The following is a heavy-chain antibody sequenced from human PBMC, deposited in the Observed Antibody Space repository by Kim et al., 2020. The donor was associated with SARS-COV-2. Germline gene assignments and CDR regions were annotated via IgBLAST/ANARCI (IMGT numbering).Heavy chain of an antibody. CDR2: INNDGSFT. Sequence: GGSLRLSCAASGLTFSNYWMHWVRQAPGKGLVWVSRINNDGSFTSYADSVKGRFTISRDNAKNTLFLQMNSLRAEDTAVYYCAGRLTYYYDSSGYSLAYWGQGILVTVSA. V-gene: IGHV3-74*01. CDR1: GLTFSNYW. J-gene: IGHJ4*02. D-gene: IGHD3-22*01. CDR3: AGRLTYYYDSSGYSLAY.